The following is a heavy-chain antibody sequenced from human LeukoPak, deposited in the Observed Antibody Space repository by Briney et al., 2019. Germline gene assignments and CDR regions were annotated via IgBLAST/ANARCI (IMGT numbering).Heavy chain of an antibody. CDR1: GFTFDDYG. D-gene: IGHD2/OR15-2a*01. V-gene: IGHV3-11*04. CDR3: ARRNSPFDY. J-gene: IGHJ4*02. Sequence: GGSLRLSCAASGFTFDDYGMSWVRQAPGKGLEWVSYIGSSGSPIYYADSVKARFTISRDNANNSLYLQMNSLTAEDTALYYCARRNSPFDYWGQGILVIVSS. CDR2: IGSSGSPI.